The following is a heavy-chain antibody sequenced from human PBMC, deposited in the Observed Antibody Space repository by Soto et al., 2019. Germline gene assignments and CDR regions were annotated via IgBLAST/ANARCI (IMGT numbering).Heavy chain of an antibody. D-gene: IGHD6-13*01. CDR3: PKLTAAADVVDY. J-gene: IGHJ4*02. V-gene: IGHV3-23*01. CDR2: ISGSGGST. Sequence: EVQLLESGGGLVQPGGSLRLSCAASGFTFSSYAMSWVRQAPGKGLEWVSAISGSGGSTYYADSVKGRFTISRDNSKNPLYLQMNSLRAEDTAVYYCPKLTAAADVVDYWGQGTLVTVSS. CDR1: GFTFSSYA.